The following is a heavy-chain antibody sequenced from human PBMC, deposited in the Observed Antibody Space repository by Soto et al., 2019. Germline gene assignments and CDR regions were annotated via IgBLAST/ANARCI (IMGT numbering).Heavy chain of an antibody. J-gene: IGHJ4*02. Sequence: QVQLVQSGAEVKKPGSSVKVSCKASGGTFSSYAISWVRQAPGQGLEWMGGIIPIFGTANYAQKFQGRVTITADKSTSTAYMELSSLRSADTAVYYCPTKSLPGFGESDYWGQGTLVTVSS. D-gene: IGHD3-10*01. CDR2: IIPIFGTA. CDR1: GGTFSSYA. CDR3: PTKSLPGFGESDY. V-gene: IGHV1-69*06.